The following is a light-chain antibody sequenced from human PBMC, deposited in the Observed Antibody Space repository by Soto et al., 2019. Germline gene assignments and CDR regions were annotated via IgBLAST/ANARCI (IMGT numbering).Light chain of an antibody. CDR1: SSDVGGYNS. Sequence: QSVLTQPASVSGSPGQSITISCTGTSSDVGGYNSVSWYQHHPGKAPKLMIYEVSNRPSGVSNRFSGSKCGNTASLTISGLQAEDEADYYCSSYTTRSSLYVFGTGTKAPS. CDR2: EVS. V-gene: IGLV2-14*01. J-gene: IGLJ1*01. CDR3: SSYTTRSSLYV.